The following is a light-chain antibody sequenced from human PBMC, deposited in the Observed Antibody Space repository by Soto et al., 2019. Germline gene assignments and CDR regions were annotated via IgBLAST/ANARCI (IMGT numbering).Light chain of an antibody. CDR2: DAS. V-gene: IGKV3-15*01. Sequence: EIVMTQSPAPLSVSPGERATLSCRSSHSVRSDLAWYQQKPGQSPRLLIFDASTRATGIPARFSGSGSGTEFTPTISNLQSEDFAVYYCHQYNKWPPITFGQGTRLEIK. J-gene: IGKJ5*01. CDR3: HQYNKWPPIT. CDR1: HSVRSD.